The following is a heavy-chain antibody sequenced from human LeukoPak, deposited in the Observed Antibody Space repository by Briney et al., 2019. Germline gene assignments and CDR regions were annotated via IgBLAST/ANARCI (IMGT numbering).Heavy chain of an antibody. D-gene: IGHD3-3*01. Sequence: SETLSLTCTVSGGSISSYYWSWIRQPPGKGLEWIGYIYYSGSTNYNPSLKSRVTISVDTSKNQFSLKLSSVTAADTAVYYCARDPNPYKRTISLIDPWGQGTLVTVSS. CDR1: GGSISSYY. V-gene: IGHV4-59*01. CDR3: ARDPNPYKRTISLIDP. CDR2: IYYSGST. J-gene: IGHJ5*02.